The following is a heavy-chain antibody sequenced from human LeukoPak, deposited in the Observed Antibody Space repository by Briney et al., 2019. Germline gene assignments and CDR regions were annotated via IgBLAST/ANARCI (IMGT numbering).Heavy chain of an antibody. J-gene: IGHJ4*02. V-gene: IGHV3-66*01. CDR1: GFTVRDNY. Sequence: GGSLRLSCAASGFTVRDNYMSWARQAQGKGLEWASVIYSGGSTYYADSGKGRFTISRDNSKNTLYLQMNSLRAEDTAVYYCARDFMATITDYWGQGTLVTVSS. CDR3: ARDFMATITDY. CDR2: IYSGGST. D-gene: IGHD5-24*01.